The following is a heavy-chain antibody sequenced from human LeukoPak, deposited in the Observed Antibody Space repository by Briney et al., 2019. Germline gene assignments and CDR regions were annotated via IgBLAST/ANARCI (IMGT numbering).Heavy chain of an antibody. D-gene: IGHD5-18*01. CDR1: GFTFSSYW. J-gene: IGHJ4*02. Sequence: GGSLRLSCAASGFTFSSYWMSWVRQAPGKGLEWVANIKQDGSEKYYVDSVKGRFTISRDNAKNSLYLQMNSLRAEDTALYYCARDGDTAMVTLRDFDYWGQGTLVTVSS. V-gene: IGHV3-7*03. CDR2: IKQDGSEK. CDR3: ARDGDTAMVTLRDFDY.